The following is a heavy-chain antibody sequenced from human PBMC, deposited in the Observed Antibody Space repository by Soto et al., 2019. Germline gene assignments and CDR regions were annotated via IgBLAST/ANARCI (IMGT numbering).Heavy chain of an antibody. J-gene: IGHJ3*02. V-gene: IGHV3-21*01. D-gene: IGHD3-3*01. Sequence: EVQLVESGGGLVKPGGSLRLSCAASGFTFSSYSMNWVRQAPGKGLEWVSSISSSSSYIYYADSVKGRFTISRDNAKNSLYLQMNSLRAEDTAVYYCAAYYDFWSGYSGAFDIWGQGKMVTVSS. CDR1: GFTFSSYS. CDR3: AAYYDFWSGYSGAFDI. CDR2: ISSSSSYI.